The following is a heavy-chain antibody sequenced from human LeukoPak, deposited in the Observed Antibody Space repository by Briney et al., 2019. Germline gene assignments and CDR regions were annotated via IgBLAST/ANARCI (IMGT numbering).Heavy chain of an antibody. J-gene: IGHJ4*02. V-gene: IGHV1-18*04. CDR1: GYTFTSYG. Sequence: ASVKVSCKASGYTFTSYGISWVRQAPGQGLEWMGWVSAYNVNTSYAQKLQGRVTMTTDTSRSTAYVELRSLRSDDTAVYYCARDLGHDYGDYYVDFWGQGTLVTVSS. D-gene: IGHD4-17*01. CDR2: VSAYNVNT. CDR3: ARDLGHDYGDYYVDF.